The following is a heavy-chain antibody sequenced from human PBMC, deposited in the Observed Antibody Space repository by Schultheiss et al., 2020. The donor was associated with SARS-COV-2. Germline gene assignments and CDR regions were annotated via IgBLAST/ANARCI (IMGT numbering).Heavy chain of an antibody. CDR3: ARGPKYSYGFYYYYGMDV. V-gene: IGHV4-59*08. CDR1: GGSFSGYY. D-gene: IGHD5-18*01. CDR2: VYYSGST. Sequence: SQTLSLTCAVYGGSFSGYYWSWIRQPPGKGLEWIGYVYYSGSTDYDPSLKSRVSILVDTSKNQFSLKLSSVTAADTAVYYCARGPKYSYGFYYYYGMDVWGQGTTVTVSS. J-gene: IGHJ6*02.